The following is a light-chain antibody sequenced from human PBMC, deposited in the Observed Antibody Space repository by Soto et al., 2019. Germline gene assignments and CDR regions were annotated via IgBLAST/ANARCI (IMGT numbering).Light chain of an antibody. CDR2: DAS. V-gene: IGKV1-5*01. CDR1: QSISSW. CDR3: QKYNSYRFT. J-gene: IGKJ2*01. Sequence: DIQMTQSPSTLSASVGDRVTITCRASQSISSWLAWYQQKPGKPPKLLNSDASTLESGAPSRFSGSGSGTEFTLTISSLQPDDFATYDCQKYNSYRFTFGQGTKLEIK.